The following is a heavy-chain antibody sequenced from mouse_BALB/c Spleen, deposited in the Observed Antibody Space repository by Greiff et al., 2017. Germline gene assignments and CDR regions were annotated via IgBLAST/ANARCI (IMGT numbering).Heavy chain of an antibody. CDR3: ARDRILRSYAMDY. J-gene: IGHJ4*01. CDR2: IWAGGST. D-gene: IGHD1-1*01. V-gene: IGHV2-9*02. CDR1: GFSLTSYG. Sequence: VHLVESGPGLVAPSQSLSITCTVSGFSLTSYGVHWVRQPPGKGLEWLGVIWAGGSTNYNSALMSRLSISKDNSKSQVFLKMNSLQTDDTAMYYCARDRILRSYAMDYWGQGTSVTVSS.